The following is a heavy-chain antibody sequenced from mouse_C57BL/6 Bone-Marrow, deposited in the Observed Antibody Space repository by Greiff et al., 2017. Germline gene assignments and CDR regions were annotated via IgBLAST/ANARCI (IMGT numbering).Heavy chain of an antibody. CDR2: INPGSGGT. CDR3: AREGIYYGNYLFAY. Sequence: VQLQQSGAELVRPGPSVKVSCKASGYAFTNYLIEWVKQRPGQGLEWIGVINPGSGGTNYNEKFKGKATLTADKSSSTAYMQLSSLTSEDSAVYFCAREGIYYGNYLFAYWGQGTLVTVSA. V-gene: IGHV1-54*01. J-gene: IGHJ3*01. D-gene: IGHD2-1*01. CDR1: GYAFTNYL.